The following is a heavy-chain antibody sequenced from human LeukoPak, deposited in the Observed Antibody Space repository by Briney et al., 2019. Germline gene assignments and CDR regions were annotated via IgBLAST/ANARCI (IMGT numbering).Heavy chain of an antibody. Sequence: GGSLRLSCAASGFTFSSYGMHWVRQAPGKGLEWVASLQYDGSDKFYAASVKGRFTISRDNSKNTLYLQMNSLRAEDTAAYYCAKSIYCSSSSCPVDYWGQGTLVIVSS. D-gene: IGHD2-2*01. CDR3: AKSIYCSSSSCPVDY. J-gene: IGHJ4*02. V-gene: IGHV3-30*02. CDR2: LQYDGSDK. CDR1: GFTFSSYG.